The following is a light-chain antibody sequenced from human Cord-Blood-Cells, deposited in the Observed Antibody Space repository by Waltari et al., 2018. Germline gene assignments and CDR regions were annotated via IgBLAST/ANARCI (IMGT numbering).Light chain of an antibody. J-gene: IGLJ1*01. Sequence: QSALTQPASVSGSPGQSITISSTGTSSDVGGYNYFSCYQQHPGKAPKLMIYDVSNRPSGVSNRFSGSKSGNTASLTISGLQAEDEADYYCSSYTSSSTLYVFGTGTKVTVL. CDR2: DVS. V-gene: IGLV2-14*03. CDR3: SSYTSSSTLYV. CDR1: SSDVGGYNY.